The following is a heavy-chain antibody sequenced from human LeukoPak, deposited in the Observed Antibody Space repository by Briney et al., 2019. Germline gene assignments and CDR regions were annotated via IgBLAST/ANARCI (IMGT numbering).Heavy chain of an antibody. J-gene: IGHJ4*02. CDR3: ARDARSGIAAAARLATAGFDY. CDR2: IIPIFGTA. CDR1: GGTLSSYA. V-gene: IGHV1-69*13. Sequence: SVKVSCKASGGTLSSYAISWVRQAPGQGLEWMGGIIPIFGTANYAQKFQGRVTITADESTSTAYMELSSLRSEDTAVYYCARDARSGIAAAARLATAGFDYWGQGTLVTVSS. D-gene: IGHD6-13*01.